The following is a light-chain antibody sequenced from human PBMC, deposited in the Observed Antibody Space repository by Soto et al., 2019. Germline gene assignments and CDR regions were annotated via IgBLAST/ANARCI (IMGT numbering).Light chain of an antibody. CDR1: SSDVGGYNY. Sequence: SALTQPASVSGSPGQSITISCTGTSSDVGGYNYVSWYQQHPGKAPKLMIYEVSHRPSGVSNRFSGSKSGNTASLTISGLQAEDESDYYCSSYSSSSSSTYVFGSGTKLTVL. J-gene: IGLJ1*01. CDR3: SSYSSSSSSTYV. V-gene: IGLV2-14*01. CDR2: EVS.